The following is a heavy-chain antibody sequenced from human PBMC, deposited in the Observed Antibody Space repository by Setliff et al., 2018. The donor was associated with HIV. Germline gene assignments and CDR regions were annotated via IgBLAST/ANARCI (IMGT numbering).Heavy chain of an antibody. D-gene: IGHD5-12*01. CDR1: GFTLSEVS. Sequence: ASVKVSCKVFGFTLSEVSIHWVRQAPGKGLEWMGYFDPQDGETVYAQKFQGRVTMTEDTSIDTAYMELTRLRSEDTAVYYCAVDGAGGWLRPMPDYWGQGTLVTVSS. CDR2: FDPQDGET. V-gene: IGHV1-24*01. J-gene: IGHJ4*02. CDR3: AVDGAGGWLRPMPDY.